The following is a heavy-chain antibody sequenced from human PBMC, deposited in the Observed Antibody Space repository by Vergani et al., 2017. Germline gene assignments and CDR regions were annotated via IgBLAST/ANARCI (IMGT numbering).Heavy chain of an antibody. V-gene: IGHV4-59*12. D-gene: IGHD1-26*01. CDR3: ARGQVGRR. J-gene: IGHJ4*02. CDR1: GGSISSYY. Sequence: QVQLQESGPGLVKPSETLSLTCTVSGGSISSYYWSWIRPPPGKGLEWIGEINHSGSTNYNPSLKSRVTISVDTSKNQFSLKLSSVTAADTAVYYCARGQVGRRWGQGTLVTVSA. CDR2: INHSGST.